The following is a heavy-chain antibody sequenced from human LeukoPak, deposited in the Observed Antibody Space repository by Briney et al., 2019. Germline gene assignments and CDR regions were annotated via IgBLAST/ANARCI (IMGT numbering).Heavy chain of an antibody. J-gene: IGHJ5*02. D-gene: IGHD3-16*02. CDR1: GFTFSSYG. V-gene: IGHV3-30*02. Sequence: GGSLRLSCAASGFTFSSYGMHWVRQAPGKGLEWVAFIRYDGSNKYYADSVKGRFTISRDNSKNTLYLQMNSLRAEDTAVYYCAGVYVWGIYRSPVPWGRGTLVTVSS. CDR3: AGVYVWGIYRSPVP. CDR2: IRYDGSNK.